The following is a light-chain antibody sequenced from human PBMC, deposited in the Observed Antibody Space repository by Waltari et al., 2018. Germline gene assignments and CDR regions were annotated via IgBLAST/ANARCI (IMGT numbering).Light chain of an antibody. CDR2: DAS. Sequence: DIQMTQSPSSLSASVGDRVTITCQASQYISNSLNWYQQKPGKAPKLLIYDASNLETGVPSTFSGSGSGTDFTFTISSLQPEDIATYYCQQYDNLPITFGQGTRLEIK. CDR3: QQYDNLPIT. CDR1: QYISNS. J-gene: IGKJ5*01. V-gene: IGKV1-33*01.